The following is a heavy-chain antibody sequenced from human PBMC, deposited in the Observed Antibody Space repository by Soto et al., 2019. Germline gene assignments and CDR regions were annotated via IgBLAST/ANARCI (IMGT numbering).Heavy chain of an antibody. J-gene: IGHJ3*02. CDR1: GFTFSSYW. D-gene: IGHD3-16*01. CDR3: ARDVGSWGFDAFDI. CDR2: IKQDGSEK. V-gene: IGHV3-7*03. Sequence: GGSLRLSCAASGFTFSSYWMSWVRQAPGKGLEWVANIKQDGSEKYYVDSVKGRFTISRDNAKNSLYLQMNSLRAEDTAVYYCARDVGSWGFDAFDIWGQGTMVTVSS.